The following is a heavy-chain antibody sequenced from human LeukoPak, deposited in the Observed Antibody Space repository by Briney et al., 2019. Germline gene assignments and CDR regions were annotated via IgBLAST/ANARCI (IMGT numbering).Heavy chain of an antibody. D-gene: IGHD5-24*01. CDR1: VGSPNIYS. CDR2: IYYSGST. J-gene: IGHJ5*02. V-gene: IGHV4-59*01. CDR3: ARARDGHINNWFDP. Sequence: SETLSLTCTVSVGSPNIYSWCCIRQPPGKGLEWIGYIYYSGSTEYNPSLKSRVTISVDTSKNQFSLKMSSVTAADTAVYYCARARDGHINNWFDPWGQGTLVTVSS.